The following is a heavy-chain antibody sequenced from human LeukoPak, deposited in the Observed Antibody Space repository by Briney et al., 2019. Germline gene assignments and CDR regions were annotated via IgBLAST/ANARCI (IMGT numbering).Heavy chain of an antibody. V-gene: IGHV4-59*12. CDR3: AREPGYCSGGGCYGGWFDP. Sequence: SETLSLTCTVSGASIRSYYWSWVRQPPGRGLEWTGYMYNSGSTYYNPSLKSRVTISGDTSKNQISLKLNSVTAADTAVYYCAREPGYCSGGGCYGGWFDPWGQGTLVIVSS. CDR1: GASIRSYY. CDR2: MYNSGST. J-gene: IGHJ5*02. D-gene: IGHD2-15*01.